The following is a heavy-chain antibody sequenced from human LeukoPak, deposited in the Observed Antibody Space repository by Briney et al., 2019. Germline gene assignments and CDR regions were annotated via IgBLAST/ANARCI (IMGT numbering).Heavy chain of an antibody. CDR3: ASGYKPLAKGAFDI. Sequence: GGSLRLSCAASGFIFSSYAMSWVRQAPGKGLEWVSAISGSGGSAYYADSVKGRFTISRDNSKNTLYLQMNSLRAEDTAVYYCASGYKPLAKGAFDIWGQGTMVTVSS. CDR1: GFIFSSYA. V-gene: IGHV3-23*01. CDR2: ISGSGGSA. J-gene: IGHJ3*02. D-gene: IGHD3-22*01.